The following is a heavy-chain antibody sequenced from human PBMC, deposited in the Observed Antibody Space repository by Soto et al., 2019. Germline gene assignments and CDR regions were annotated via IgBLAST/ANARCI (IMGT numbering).Heavy chain of an antibody. CDR2: IYPDDSDT. Sequence: GESLKISCKTSGYTFTSYWIGWVRQMRGKGLEWMGIIYPDDSDTRYSPSFQGQVTISADKSISTAYLQWSSLKASDTAMYYCARRGMFCSSPTCYADYWGQGTLVTVSS. CDR3: ARRGMFCSSPTCYADY. CDR1: GYTFTSYW. J-gene: IGHJ4*02. D-gene: IGHD2-2*01. V-gene: IGHV5-51*01.